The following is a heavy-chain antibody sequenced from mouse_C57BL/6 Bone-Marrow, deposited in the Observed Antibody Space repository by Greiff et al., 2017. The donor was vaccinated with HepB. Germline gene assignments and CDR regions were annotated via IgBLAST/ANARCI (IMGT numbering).Heavy chain of an antibody. CDR3: AKSTVVADWYFDV. CDR1: GFTFSDYG. CDR2: ISSGSSTI. V-gene: IGHV5-17*01. Sequence: EVQGVESGGGLVKPGGSLKLSCAASGFTFSDYGMHWVRQAPEKGLEWVAYISSGSSTIYYADTVKGLFTISRDNAKNTLFLQMTSLRSEDTAMYYCAKSTVVADWYFDVWGTGTTVTVSS. J-gene: IGHJ1*03. D-gene: IGHD1-1*01.